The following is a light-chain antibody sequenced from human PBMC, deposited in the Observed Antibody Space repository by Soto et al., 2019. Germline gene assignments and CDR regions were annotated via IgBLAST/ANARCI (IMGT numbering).Light chain of an antibody. CDR2: EVS. CDR1: SSDVGSYNY. CDR3: SSYTSSSTVPDV. Sequence: QSALTQPASVSGAPGQSITISCTGTSSDVGSYNYASLYQQHPGKAPKLMIFEVSNRPSGVSNRFSGSKSGNTASLTISGRQAEDEADYYGSSYTSSSTVPDVFGTGTKLTVL. V-gene: IGLV2-14*01. J-gene: IGLJ1*01.